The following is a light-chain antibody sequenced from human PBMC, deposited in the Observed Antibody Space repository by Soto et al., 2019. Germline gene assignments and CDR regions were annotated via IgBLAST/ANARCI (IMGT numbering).Light chain of an antibody. CDR3: AAWDDSLNGRL. V-gene: IGLV1-44*01. J-gene: IGLJ1*01. CDR1: GXNIGSNT. Sequence: QPVLTXPPXXXXXXGQRVTISCSGSGXNIGSNTVDYYQQLPGTAPKLLINSNNQRPPGGPDRFSGSKSGTSVSLAISGLQSEDEADYYCAAWDDSLNGRLFGTGTKLTVL. CDR2: SNN.